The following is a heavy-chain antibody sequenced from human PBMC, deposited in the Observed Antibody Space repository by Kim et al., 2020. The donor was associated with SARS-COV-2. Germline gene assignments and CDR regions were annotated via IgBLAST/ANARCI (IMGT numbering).Heavy chain of an antibody. D-gene: IGHD3-16*01. Sequence: GGSLRLSCSASGFMFSGYVMHWVRQAPGRGLEYISAINGNGGSTYYADSVKGRFTISRDNSKNTLYLQLSSLRVEDTSVYYCVKAAASGGSYVGFDYWG. CDR2: INGNGGST. CDR3: VKAAASGGSYVGFDY. J-gene: IGHJ4*01. V-gene: IGHV3-64D*06. CDR1: GFMFSGYV.